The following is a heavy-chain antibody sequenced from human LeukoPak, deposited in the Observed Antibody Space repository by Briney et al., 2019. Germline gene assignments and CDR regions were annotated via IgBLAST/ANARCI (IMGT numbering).Heavy chain of an antibody. CDR3: ARWGPGIYSYFDF. CDR2: IYHSGNT. V-gene: IGHV4-59*01. CDR1: GGSISTYY. Sequence: KTSETLSLTCTVSGGSISTYYWNWIRQPPGKGLEWIGYIYHSGNTNYNPSLKSRITMSVDTSKRQFSLKLSSVTAADTAVYYCARWGPGIYSYFDFWGRGTLVTVSS. D-gene: IGHD1-26*01. J-gene: IGHJ4*02.